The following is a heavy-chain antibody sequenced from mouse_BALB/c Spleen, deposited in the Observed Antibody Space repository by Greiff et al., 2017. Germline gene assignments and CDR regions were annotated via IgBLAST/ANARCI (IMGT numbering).Heavy chain of an antibody. D-gene: IGHD1-1*01. CDR1: GFNIKDTY. V-gene: IGHV14-3*02. CDR3: APLLPGDWFAY. CDR2: IDPANGNT. Sequence: EVQLQESGAELVKPGASVKLSCTASGFNIKDTYMHWVKQRPEQGLEWIGRIDPANGNTKYDPKFQGKATITADTSSNTAYLQLSSLTSEDTAVYYCAPLLPGDWFAYWGQGTLVTVSA. J-gene: IGHJ3*01.